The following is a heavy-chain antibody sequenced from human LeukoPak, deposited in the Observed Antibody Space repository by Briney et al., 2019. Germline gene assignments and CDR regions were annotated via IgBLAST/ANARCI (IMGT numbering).Heavy chain of an antibody. CDR1: GFTFSSYW. J-gene: IGHJ4*02. D-gene: IGHD5-18*01. Sequence: GGPLRLSCAASGFTFSSYWMSWVRQAPGKGLEWVANIKQDGSEKYYVDSVKGRFTISRDNAKNSLYLQMNSLRAEDTAVYYCARDVFIGGYSYGYGGFDYWGQGTLVTVSS. CDR3: ARDVFIGGYSYGYGGFDY. CDR2: IKQDGSEK. V-gene: IGHV3-7*01.